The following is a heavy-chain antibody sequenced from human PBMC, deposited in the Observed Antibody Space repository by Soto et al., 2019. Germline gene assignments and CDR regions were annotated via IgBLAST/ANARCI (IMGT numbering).Heavy chain of an antibody. CDR1: GFTFSSYS. J-gene: IGHJ4*02. D-gene: IGHD2-15*01. Sequence: EVQLVESGGGLVKPGGSLRLSCAASGFTFSSYSMNWVRQAPGKGLEWVSSISSSSSSIYYADSVNGRFTISRDNAKNALYLQMTSLRAEDTAVYYCAGYCSGGSCYSEAGYWGKGTVVTVSS. CDR2: ISSSSSSI. CDR3: AGYCSGGSCYSEAGY. V-gene: IGHV3-21*01.